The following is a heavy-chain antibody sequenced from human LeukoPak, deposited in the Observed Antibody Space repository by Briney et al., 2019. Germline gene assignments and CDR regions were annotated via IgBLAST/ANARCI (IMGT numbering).Heavy chain of an antibody. J-gene: IGHJ6*02. CDR3: ARDLLYQLLEIYGMDV. Sequence: GGSLRLSCAASGFTFSSYAMSWVRQAPGKGLEWVSAISGSGGSTYYADSVKGRFTISRDNAKNSLYLQMNSLRAEDTAVYYCARDLLYQLLEIYGMDVWGQGTTVTVSS. V-gene: IGHV3-23*01. CDR2: ISGSGGST. CDR1: GFTFSSYA. D-gene: IGHD2-2*01.